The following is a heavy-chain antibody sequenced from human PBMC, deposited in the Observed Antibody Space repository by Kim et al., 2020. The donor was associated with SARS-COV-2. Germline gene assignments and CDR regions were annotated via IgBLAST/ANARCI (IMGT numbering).Heavy chain of an antibody. CDR2: IWYDGSNK. Sequence: GGSLRLSCAASGFTFSSYGMHWVRQAPGKGLEWVAVIWYDGSNKYYADSVKGRFTISRDNSKNTLYLQMNSLRAEDTAVYYCAREVTNSWCLDYWGQGTLVTVSS. D-gene: IGHD6-13*01. V-gene: IGHV3-33*01. J-gene: IGHJ4*02. CDR3: AREVTNSWCLDY. CDR1: GFTFSSYG.